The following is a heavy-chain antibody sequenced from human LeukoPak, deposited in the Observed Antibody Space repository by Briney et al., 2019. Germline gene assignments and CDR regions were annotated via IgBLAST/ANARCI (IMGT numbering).Heavy chain of an antibody. CDR1: GYTFTSYA. J-gene: IGHJ3*02. D-gene: IGHD5-18*01. CDR2: INAGNGNT. Sequence: ASVKVSCKASGYTFTSYAMHWVRQAPGQRLEWMGWINAGNGNTKYSQEFQGRVTITRDTSASTAYMELSSLRSEDMAVYYCARVGTAMVNDAFDIWGQGTMVIVSS. V-gene: IGHV1-3*03. CDR3: ARVGTAMVNDAFDI.